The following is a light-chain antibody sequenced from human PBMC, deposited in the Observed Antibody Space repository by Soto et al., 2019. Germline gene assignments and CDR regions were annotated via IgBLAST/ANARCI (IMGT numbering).Light chain of an antibody. CDR3: QQYGSSPLT. CDR2: RAS. V-gene: IGKV3-20*01. CDR1: QSVSSDY. Sequence: EIVLTQSPGTLSLSPRERATLSCRASQSVSSDYLAWYQQKPGQTPKVLIYRASSRATGIPDRFSGSGSGTDFTLTISRLGPEDFAVYYCQQYGSSPLTFGGGTKVEIK. J-gene: IGKJ4*01.